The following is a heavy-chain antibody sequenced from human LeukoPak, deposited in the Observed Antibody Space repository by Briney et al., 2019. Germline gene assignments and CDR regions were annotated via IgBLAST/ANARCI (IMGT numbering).Heavy chain of an antibody. V-gene: IGHV1-18*01. J-gene: IGHJ4*02. CDR1: GYIFTSYG. Sequence: ASVKVSCKAPGYIFTSYGITWVRQAPGQGLEWMGWISAYNGNTNYAQKLQGRVILTTDTSTSTAYMELRSLRSDDTAVYYCARDPNSSGWYGGDYWGQGTLVTVSS. CDR3: ARDPNSSGWYGGDY. D-gene: IGHD6-13*01. CDR2: ISAYNGNT.